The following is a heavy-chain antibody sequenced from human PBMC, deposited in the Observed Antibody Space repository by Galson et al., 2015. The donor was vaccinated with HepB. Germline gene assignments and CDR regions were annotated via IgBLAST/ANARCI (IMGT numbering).Heavy chain of an antibody. CDR1: GYKFISYY. D-gene: IGHD3-10*01. Sequence: SVKVSCKASGYKFISYYMHWVRQAPGQGLEWMGIINPSGGSTDYVPKFQGRVTMTRDTSTTTVFMELSSLRSDDTAVYFCARGVLLWDGPDYWGQGTVVTVSS. CDR2: INPSGGST. CDR3: ARGVLLWDGPDY. J-gene: IGHJ4*02. V-gene: IGHV1-46*01.